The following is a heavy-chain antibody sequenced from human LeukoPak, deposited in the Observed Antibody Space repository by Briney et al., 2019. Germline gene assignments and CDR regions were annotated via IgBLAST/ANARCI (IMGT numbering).Heavy chain of an antibody. J-gene: IGHJ6*02. CDR3: AKDRYYGSGSSPLGMDV. V-gene: IGHV3-30*18. CDR1: GSTSSSYG. Sequence: GRSLRLSCAASGSTSSSYGMHWVRQAPGKGLEWVAVISYDGSNKYYADSVKGRFTISRDNSKNTLYLQMNSLRAEDTAVYYCAKDRYYGSGSSPLGMDVWGQGTTVTVSS. CDR2: ISYDGSNK. D-gene: IGHD3-10*01.